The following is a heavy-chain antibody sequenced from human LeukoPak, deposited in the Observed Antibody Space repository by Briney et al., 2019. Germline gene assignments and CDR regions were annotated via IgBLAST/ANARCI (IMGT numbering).Heavy chain of an antibody. D-gene: IGHD5-18*01. V-gene: IGHV6-1*01. CDR2: TYYRSKWYN. CDR3: AKSDGYSYGYGYYYYYGMDV. CDR1: GDSVSSNSAA. Sequence: SQTLSLTCAISGDSVSSNSAAWNWTRQSPSRGLEWLGRTYYRSKWYNDYAVSVKSRITINPDTSKNQFSLQLNSVTPEDTAVYYCAKSDGYSYGYGYYYYYGMDVWGQGTTVTVSS. J-gene: IGHJ6*02.